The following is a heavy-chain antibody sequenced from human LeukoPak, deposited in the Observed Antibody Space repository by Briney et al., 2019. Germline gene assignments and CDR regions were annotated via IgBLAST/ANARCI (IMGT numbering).Heavy chain of an antibody. J-gene: IGHJ4*02. CDR2: ISSSGSTI. D-gene: IGHD5-18*01. CDR1: GFTFSDHY. CDR3: AGGLSYGPFGAY. V-gene: IGHV3-11*01. Sequence: GGSLRLPCAASGFTFSDHYMDWVRQAPGKGLEWVSYISSSGSTIYYADSVKGRFTISRDNAKNSLYLQMNSLRAEDTAVYYCAGGLSYGPFGAYWGQGTLVTVSS.